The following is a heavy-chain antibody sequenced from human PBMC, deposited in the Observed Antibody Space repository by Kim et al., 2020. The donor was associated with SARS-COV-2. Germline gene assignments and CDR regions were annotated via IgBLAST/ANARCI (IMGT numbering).Heavy chain of an antibody. CDR1: GYTFTSYG. Sequence: ASVKFSCKASGYTFTSYGISWVRQAPGQGLEWMGWISAYNGNTNYAQKLQGRVTMTTDTSTSTAYMELRSLRSDDTAVYYCAMEAPYYYDSSGYPPGYFDYWGQGTLVTVSS. CDR3: AMEAPYYYDSSGYPPGYFDY. J-gene: IGHJ4*02. CDR2: ISAYNGNT. V-gene: IGHV1-18*01. D-gene: IGHD3-22*01.